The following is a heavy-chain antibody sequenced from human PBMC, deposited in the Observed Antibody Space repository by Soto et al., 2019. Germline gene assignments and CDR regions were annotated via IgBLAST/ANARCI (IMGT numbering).Heavy chain of an antibody. Sequence: QVQLVQSGAEVKKPGSSVKVSCKASGGTFSSYAISWVRQAPGQGLEWVGGILPIFGTANYAQKFQGRVTXXGXEXXRAAYMELSSLRSENTAVYYCPRDGRELHPRYFDLWGRGTLVTVSS. CDR1: GGTFSSYA. CDR3: PRDGRELHPRYFDL. J-gene: IGHJ2*01. D-gene: IGHD1-26*01. CDR2: ILPIFGTA. V-gene: IGHV1-69*12.